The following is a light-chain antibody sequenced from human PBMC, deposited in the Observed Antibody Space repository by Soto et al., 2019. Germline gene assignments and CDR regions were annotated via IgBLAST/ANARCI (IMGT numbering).Light chain of an antibody. CDR1: SSNIGAGYD. J-gene: IGLJ2*01. CDR2: GNN. V-gene: IGLV1-40*01. Sequence: QSVLTQPPSVSGAPGQRVTISCTGSSSNIGAGYDVHWYQQLPGTAPKLLIYGNNNRPSGVPDRFSGSKSGTSASLAITELQADDEADYYCQSYDSSLSGHVVFGGGTKLTVL. CDR3: QSYDSSLSGHVV.